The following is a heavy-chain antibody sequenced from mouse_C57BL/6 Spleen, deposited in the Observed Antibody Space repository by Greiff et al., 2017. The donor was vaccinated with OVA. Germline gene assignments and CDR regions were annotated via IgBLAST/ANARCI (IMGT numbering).Heavy chain of an antibody. J-gene: IGHJ2*01. Sequence: VQLQQSGAELARPGASVKMSCKASGYTFTSYTMHWVKQRPGQGLEWIGYLNHRSGYTKYNQKFKGKATLTADKSYSTAYMQLSSLTSEDSAVYYCARLEYYFDYWGQGTTLTVSA. V-gene: IGHV1-4*01. CDR2: LNHRSGYT. CDR1: GYTFTSYT. CDR3: ARLEYYFDY.